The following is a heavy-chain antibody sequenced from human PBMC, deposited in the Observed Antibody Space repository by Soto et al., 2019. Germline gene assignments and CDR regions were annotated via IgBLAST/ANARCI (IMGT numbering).Heavy chain of an antibody. CDR3: AKADYSYSWAPGDY. J-gene: IGHJ4*02. Sequence: GGSLRLSCAASGFTFSSYSLNWVRQAPGKGLEWVSYITSSGTTVYYADSVKGRFTISRDNSKNTLYLQMNSLRVEDTALYYCAKADYSYSWAPGDYWGQGTLVTVSS. CDR1: GFTFSSYS. CDR2: ITSSGTTV. D-gene: IGHD6-13*01. V-gene: IGHV3-48*01.